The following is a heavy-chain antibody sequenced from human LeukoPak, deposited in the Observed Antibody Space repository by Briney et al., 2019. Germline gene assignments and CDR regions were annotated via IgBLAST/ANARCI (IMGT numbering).Heavy chain of an antibody. V-gene: IGHV1-18*01. J-gene: IGHJ3*02. CDR1: GYTFTSYG. CDR3: ARSSIVGAHSAFDI. CDR2: ISAYNGNT. Sequence: ASVKVPCKAPGYTFTSYGISWVRQAPGQGLEWMGWISAYNGNTNYAQKLQGRVTMTTDTSTSTAYMELRSLRSDDTAVYYCARSSIVGAHSAFDIWGQGTMVTVSS. D-gene: IGHD1-26*01.